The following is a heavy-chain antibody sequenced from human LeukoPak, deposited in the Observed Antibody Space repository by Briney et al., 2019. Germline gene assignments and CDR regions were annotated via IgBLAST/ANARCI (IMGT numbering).Heavy chain of an antibody. Sequence: PSETLSLTCTVSGGSISSGTYSWVWIRQPPGKGLEWIGSLYYGGRNYYNPSLKNRVTISVDTSKNHLSLTLTSVTATDTAVYFCAGQAMVLLAADYSDSWGQGTLVTVSS. D-gene: IGHD3-10*01. CDR1: GGSISSGTYS. CDR2: LYYGGRN. V-gene: IGHV4-39*02. J-gene: IGHJ4*02. CDR3: AGQAMVLLAADYSDS.